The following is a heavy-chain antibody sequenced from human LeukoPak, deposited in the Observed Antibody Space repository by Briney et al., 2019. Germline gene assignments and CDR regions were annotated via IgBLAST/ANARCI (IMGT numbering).Heavy chain of an antibody. V-gene: IGHV3-23*01. CDR2: VSGKGNGT. Sequence: GGSLRLSCAASGFPFSTFAMNWVRQDSEKGLEWIAGVSGKGNGTYYANSLKGRFTISRDNSKNTVYLQMNSLRVDDTATYWCVKRTMSALDQWGQGVLVIVSS. CDR1: GFPFSTFA. D-gene: IGHD5-24*01. CDR3: VKRTMSALDQ. J-gene: IGHJ4*02.